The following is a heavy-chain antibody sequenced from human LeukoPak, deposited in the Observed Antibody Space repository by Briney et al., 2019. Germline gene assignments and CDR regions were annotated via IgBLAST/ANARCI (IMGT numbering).Heavy chain of an antibody. D-gene: IGHD4-17*01. CDR2: IYPGDSDI. V-gene: IGHV5-51*01. CDR1: GYSFTSYW. J-gene: IGHJ4*02. CDR3: TRPTLDLGDPIDY. Sequence: GESLKISCKGSGYSFTSYWIGWVRQMPGKGLEWMGIIYPGDSDIRYSPSFQGQVTISVDKSISTACLQWRSLKPSDTAIYYCTRPTLDLGDPIDYWGQGTLVTVSS.